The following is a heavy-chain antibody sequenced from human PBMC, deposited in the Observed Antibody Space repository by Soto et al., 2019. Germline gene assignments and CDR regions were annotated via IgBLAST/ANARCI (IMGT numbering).Heavy chain of an antibody. D-gene: IGHD1-1*01. CDR1: GLTISGKKY. CDR3: ATWHEREHAYDV. Sequence: DVQLVESGGGLIQPGESLRLSCAAFGLTISGKKYVAWVRQAPGKGLEWVSGLYDVDGSFYADSVRGRFTTSSDSSKTTLYLQMNELRPDDTAVYYCATWHEREHAYDVWGQGTTVTVSS. CDR2: LYDVDGS. J-gene: IGHJ3*01. V-gene: IGHV3-53*01.